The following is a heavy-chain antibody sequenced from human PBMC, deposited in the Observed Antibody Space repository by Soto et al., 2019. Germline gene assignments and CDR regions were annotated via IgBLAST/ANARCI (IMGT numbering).Heavy chain of an antibody. Sequence: GGSLRLSCAASGFTFSSYSMNWVRQAPGKGLEWVSSISSSSSYIYYADSVKGRFTISRDNAKNSLYLQMNSLRAEDTAVYYCARLEVVVAAQIDYWGQGTLVTVSS. CDR1: GFTFSSYS. J-gene: IGHJ4*02. CDR3: ARLEVVVAAQIDY. V-gene: IGHV3-21*01. CDR2: ISSSSSYI. D-gene: IGHD2-15*01.